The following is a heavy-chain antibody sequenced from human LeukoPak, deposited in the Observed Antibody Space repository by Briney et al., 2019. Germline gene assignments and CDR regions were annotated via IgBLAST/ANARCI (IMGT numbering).Heavy chain of an antibody. V-gene: IGHV1-69*13. CDR2: IIPIFGTA. J-gene: IGHJ5*02. CDR1: GGTFSSYA. D-gene: IGHD5-18*01. CDR3: TREAAMVRGETYNWFDP. Sequence: ASVKVSCRASGGTFSSYAISWVRQAPGQGLEWMGGIIPIFGTANYAQKFQGRVTITADESTSTAYMELSSLRSEDTAVYYCTREAAMVRGETYNWFDPWGQGTLVTVSS.